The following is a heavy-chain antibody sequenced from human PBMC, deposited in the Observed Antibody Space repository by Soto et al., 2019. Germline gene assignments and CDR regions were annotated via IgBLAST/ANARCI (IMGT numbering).Heavy chain of an antibody. CDR3: ARGYCSSSACYEFDY. D-gene: IGHD2-2*01. V-gene: IGHV4-59*01. CDR2: IYYSGST. CDR1: GDSINNYY. Sequence: PSETLSLTCSVSGDSINNYYWNWIRQPPGRGLEWIGSIYYSGSTNYSPSLKSRLTILVDTSKKQFSLNLSSVTAADTAMYYCARGYCSSSACYEFDYWGQGTLVTAPQ. J-gene: IGHJ4*02.